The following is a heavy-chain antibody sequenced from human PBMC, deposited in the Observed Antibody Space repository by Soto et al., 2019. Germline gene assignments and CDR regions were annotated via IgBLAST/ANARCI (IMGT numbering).Heavy chain of an antibody. J-gene: IGHJ4*02. V-gene: IGHV3-23*01. CDR3: VKDRAINMDRDTQWFDY. Sequence: PGGSLRLSCAASGFSLSNYAMSWVRQAPGKGLEWVSGISGGGENTFYADSVKGRFTIFRDISKNALYLQMNSLRVEDTAIYHCVKDRAINMDRDTQWFDYWGQGSLVTVSS. CDR2: ISGGGENT. CDR1: GFSLSNYA. D-gene: IGHD3-10*01.